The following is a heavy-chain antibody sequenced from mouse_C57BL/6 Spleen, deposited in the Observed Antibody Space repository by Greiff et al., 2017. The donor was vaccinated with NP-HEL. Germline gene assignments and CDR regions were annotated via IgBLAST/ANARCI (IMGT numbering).Heavy chain of an antibody. CDR1: GYTFTSYW. V-gene: IGHV1-69*01. CDR3: ARWYDYDDGAWFAY. D-gene: IGHD2-4*01. J-gene: IGHJ3*01. CDR2: IDPSDSYT. Sequence: VQLQQPGAELVMPGASVKLSCKASGYTFTSYWMHWVKQRPGQGLEWIGEIDPSDSYTNYNQKFKGKSTLTVDKSSSTAYMQLSSLTSEDSAVYYCARWYDYDDGAWFAYWGQGTLVTVSA.